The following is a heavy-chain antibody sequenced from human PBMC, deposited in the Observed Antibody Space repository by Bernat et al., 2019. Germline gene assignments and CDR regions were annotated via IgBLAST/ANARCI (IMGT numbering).Heavy chain of an antibody. J-gene: IGHJ4*02. CDR3: ARIDAPGTSNQVFDH. CDR1: GFTFGSYS. V-gene: IGHV3-48*01. CDR2: ISSSSSKI. Sequence: EVQLVESGGALVQPGGSLGLSCAASGFTFGSYSMNWVRQAPGKGLEWVSYISSSSSKIFYTQSVKGRFTISRDDAKNSLYLQMNSLRAEDTAVYFCARIDAPGTSNQVFDHWGQGTLVTVSS.